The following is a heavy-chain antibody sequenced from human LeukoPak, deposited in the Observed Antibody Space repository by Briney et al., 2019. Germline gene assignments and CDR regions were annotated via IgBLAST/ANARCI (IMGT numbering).Heavy chain of an antibody. J-gene: IGHJ4*02. Sequence: GGSLRLSCAASGFTFSTFAMIWVRPAPGKGLDGVSLISSSSSYIYYADSLKGRFTISRDNAKNSLYLQMNSLRAEDTAVYYCARGTMFPYYFDYWGQGTLVTVSS. D-gene: IGHD3-10*02. CDR2: ISSSSSYI. CDR3: ARGTMFPYYFDY. CDR1: GFTFSTFA. V-gene: IGHV3-21*01.